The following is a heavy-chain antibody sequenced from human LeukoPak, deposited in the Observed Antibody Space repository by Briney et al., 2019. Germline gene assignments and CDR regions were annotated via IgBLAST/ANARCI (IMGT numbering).Heavy chain of an antibody. D-gene: IGHD5-12*01. CDR1: GGSISSYY. CDR2: IYYSGST. V-gene: IGHV4-59*01. J-gene: IGHJ4*02. CDR3: ARVGSGYDPIDY. Sequence: SSETLSLTCTVSGGSISSYYWSWIRQPPGKGLEWIGYIYYSGSTNYNPSLKSRVTISVDTSKNQFSLKLSSVTAADTAVYYCARVGSGYDPIDYWGQGTLVTVSS.